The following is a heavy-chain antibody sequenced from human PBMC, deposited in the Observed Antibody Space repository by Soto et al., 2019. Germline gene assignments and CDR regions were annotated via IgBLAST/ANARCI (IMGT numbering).Heavy chain of an antibody. J-gene: IGHJ3*02. CDR2: IYYSGST. Sequence: QVQLQESGPGLVKPSQTLSLTCTVSGGSISSGGYYWSWIRQHPGKGLEWIGYIYYSGSTYYNPFLKSRVTISLDTSKNQFSLKMSSVTAADTDVYYCARWGELVPAAIVAVDIWGQGTIVNVSS. D-gene: IGHD2-2*01. CDR3: ARWGELVPAAIVAVDI. V-gene: IGHV4-31*03. CDR1: GGSISSGGYY.